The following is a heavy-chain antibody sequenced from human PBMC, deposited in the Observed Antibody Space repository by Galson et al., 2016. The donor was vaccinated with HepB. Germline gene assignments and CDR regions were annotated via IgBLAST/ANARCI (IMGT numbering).Heavy chain of an antibody. J-gene: IGHJ2*01. Sequence: SLRLSCAASGFTFGSYWMSWVRQAPGKGLEWVANIKQDGSEKYYVDSVKGRFTISRHSAKNSLYLQMNSLRAEDTAVYYCAKRPTLGWYFDLWGRGTLVTVSS. D-gene: IGHD7-27*01. CDR2: IKQDGSEK. CDR1: GFTFGSYW. V-gene: IGHV3-7*01. CDR3: AKRPTLGWYFDL.